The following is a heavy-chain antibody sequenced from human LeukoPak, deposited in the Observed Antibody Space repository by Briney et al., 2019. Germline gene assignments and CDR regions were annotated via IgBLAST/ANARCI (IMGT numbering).Heavy chain of an antibody. D-gene: IGHD2-2*01. CDR1: GGTFSSYA. CDR2: IIPIFGTA. J-gene: IGHJ4*02. Sequence: SVKVSCKASGGTFSSYAISWVRQAPGQGLEWMGGIIPIFGTANYAQKLQGRVTMTTDTSTSTAYVELRSLRSDDTAVYYCARAPPVVVPAVPPFDYWGQGTLVTVSS. CDR3: ARAPPVVVPAVPPFDY. V-gene: IGHV1-69*05.